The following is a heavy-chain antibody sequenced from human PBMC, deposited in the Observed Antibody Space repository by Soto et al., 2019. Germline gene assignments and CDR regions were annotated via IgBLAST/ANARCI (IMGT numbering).Heavy chain of an antibody. D-gene: IGHD5-12*01. Sequence: PGGSLRLSCAASGFTFSDYYMSWIRQAPGKGLEWVSYMSSSGDIIYYADSVKGRFIISRDNAKDSLYLQMNSLSAEDTAVYYCARRYLRPDSYDYWGQGTLVTVSS. J-gene: IGHJ4*02. CDR1: GFTFSDYY. CDR2: MSSSGDII. CDR3: ARRYLRPDSYDY. V-gene: IGHV3-11*01.